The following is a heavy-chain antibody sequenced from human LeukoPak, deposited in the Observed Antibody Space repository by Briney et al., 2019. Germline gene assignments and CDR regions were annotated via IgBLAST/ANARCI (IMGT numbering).Heavy chain of an antibody. CDR1: GYTFTSHD. CDR3: ARSVGDAFDI. Sequence: ASVKVSCKASGYTFTSHDINWVRQATGQGLEWTGWMNPNSGNAGYARKFQVRVTMTRNTSISTAYMELSSLRSEDTAVYYCARSVGDAFDIWGQGTMVTVSS. V-gene: IGHV1-8*01. J-gene: IGHJ3*02. D-gene: IGHD3-3*01. CDR2: MNPNSGNA.